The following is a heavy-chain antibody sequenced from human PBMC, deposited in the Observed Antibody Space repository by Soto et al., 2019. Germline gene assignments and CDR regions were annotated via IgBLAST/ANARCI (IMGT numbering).Heavy chain of an antibody. D-gene: IGHD6-13*01. Sequence: SEALCLSYTVSSGNISSRDYYCSWIRQHPGQGLEWIGYIYYSGSTNDNPSLKRRVTISVDTTKNQFSLKLSSVTAADTAVYYCARVPGARIRSSHVYYYYGMDVWGQGTTVTVSS. CDR3: ARVPGARIRSSHVYYYYGMDV. CDR1: SGNISSRDYY. V-gene: IGHV4-61*08. CDR2: IYYSGST. J-gene: IGHJ6*02.